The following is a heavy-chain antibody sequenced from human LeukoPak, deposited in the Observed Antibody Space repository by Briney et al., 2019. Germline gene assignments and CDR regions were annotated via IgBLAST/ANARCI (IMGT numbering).Heavy chain of an antibody. CDR1: GGSISSYY. J-gene: IGHJ4*02. CDR3: ARGVEYSSSSGLAY. CDR2: IYYSGST. D-gene: IGHD6-6*01. Sequence: PSETLSRTCTVSGGSISSYYWSWIRQPPGKGLEWIGYIYYSGSTNYNPSLKSRVTISVDTSKNQFSLKLSSVTAADTAVYYSARGVEYSSSSGLAYWRQGTLVTVSS. V-gene: IGHV4-59*13.